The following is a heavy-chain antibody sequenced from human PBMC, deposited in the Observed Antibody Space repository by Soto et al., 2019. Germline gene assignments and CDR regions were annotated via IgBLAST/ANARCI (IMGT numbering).Heavy chain of an antibody. J-gene: IGHJ6*02. Sequence: PGGSLRLSCAASGFTFSSYAMHWVRQAPGKGLEWVAVISYDGSNKYYADSVKGRFTISRDNSKNTLYLQMNSLRAEDTAVYYCARDIAVAWVDYYYGMDVWGQGTTVTVSS. CDR3: ARDIAVAWVDYYYGMDV. CDR2: ISYDGSNK. CDR1: GFTFSSYA. V-gene: IGHV3-30-3*01. D-gene: IGHD6-19*01.